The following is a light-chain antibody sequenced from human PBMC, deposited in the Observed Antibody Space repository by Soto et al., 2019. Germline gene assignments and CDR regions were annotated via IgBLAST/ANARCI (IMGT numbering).Light chain of an antibody. CDR3: SSYRGSRVVV. V-gene: IGLV2-14*01. CDR2: EVT. CDR1: TSDVGGYNY. J-gene: IGLJ2*01. Sequence: QSVLTQPASVSGSPGQSITISCTGTTSDVGGYNYVSWYQQHPGKVPKLMIYEVTNRPSGVSNRFSGSKSGNTASLTISGLQAEDEADYYCSSYRGSRVVVFGGGTKVTVL.